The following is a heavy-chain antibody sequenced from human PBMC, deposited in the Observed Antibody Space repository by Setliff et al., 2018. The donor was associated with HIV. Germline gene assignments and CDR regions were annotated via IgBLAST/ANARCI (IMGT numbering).Heavy chain of an antibody. CDR1: GYTLSNYY. J-gene: IGHJ4*02. V-gene: IGHV1-46*01. D-gene: IGHD6-19*01. CDR3: ARNGPHGSGWYNYLDF. Sequence: ASVKVSCKASGYTLSNYYIHWVRQAPGQGLDWMGIINPSDGTKIYAQNFQGRVTMTRDTSASTAYMELSSLRSEDTAVYYCARNGPHGSGWYNYLDFWGQGTLVTVSS. CDR2: INPSDGTK.